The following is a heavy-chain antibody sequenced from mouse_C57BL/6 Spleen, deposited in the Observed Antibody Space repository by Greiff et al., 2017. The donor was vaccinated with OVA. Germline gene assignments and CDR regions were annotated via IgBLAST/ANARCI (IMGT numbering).Heavy chain of an antibody. V-gene: IGHV1-59*01. J-gene: IGHJ2*01. CDR2: IDPSDSYT. CDR1: GYTFTSYW. D-gene: IGHD3-2*02. CDR3: ATKTVQATSYYFDY. Sequence: QVQLQQPGAELVRPGTSVKLSCKASGYTFTSYWMHWVKQRPGQGLEWIGVIDPSDSYTNYNQKFKGKATLTVDTSSSTAYMQLSSLTSEDSAVYYCATKTVQATSYYFDYWGQGTTLTVSS.